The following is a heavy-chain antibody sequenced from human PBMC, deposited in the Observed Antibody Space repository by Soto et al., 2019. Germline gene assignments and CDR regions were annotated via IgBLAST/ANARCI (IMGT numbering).Heavy chain of an antibody. Sequence: GASVKVSCKASGYTFTSYAMNLVRQAPGQRLEWMGWINTNTGNPTYAQGFTGRFVFSLDTSVSTAYLQICSLKAEDTAVYYCARDLYSEGAYYDFWSGYYKAPSVGMDVWGQGTTVTVSS. CDR1: GYTFTSYA. CDR3: ARDLYSEGAYYDFWSGYYKAPSVGMDV. D-gene: IGHD3-3*01. J-gene: IGHJ6*02. V-gene: IGHV7-4-1*01. CDR2: INTNTGNP.